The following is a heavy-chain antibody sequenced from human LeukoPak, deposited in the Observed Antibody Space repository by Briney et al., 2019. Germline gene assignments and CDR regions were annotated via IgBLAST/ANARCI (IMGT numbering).Heavy chain of an antibody. V-gene: IGHV1-2*02. J-gene: IGHJ4*02. CDR1: GYTFTGYY. Sequence: ASVKVSCKASGYTFTGYYMHWVRQAPGQGLEWMGWINPNSGGTNYAQKFQGRVTMTRDTSISTAYMELSRLRPDDTAVYYCARSYYDSGGYYIWGQGTLVTVSS. D-gene: IGHD3-22*01. CDR2: INPNSGGT. CDR3: ARSYYDSGGYYI.